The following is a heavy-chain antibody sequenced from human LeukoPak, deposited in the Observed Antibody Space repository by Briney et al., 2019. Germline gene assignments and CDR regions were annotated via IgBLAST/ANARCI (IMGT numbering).Heavy chain of an antibody. V-gene: IGHV3-33*08. CDR1: GFTFSSYG. J-gene: IGHJ4*02. CDR2: IWYDGSNK. D-gene: IGHD3-22*01. CDR3: ARGSYDSSGYPGYFDY. Sequence: RAGGSLRLSCAASGFTFSSYGMLWVRQAPGKGLEWVAVIWYDGSNKYYADSVKGRFTISRDDSKNTLYLQMNSLRAEDTAVYYCARGSYDSSGYPGYFDYWGQGTLVTVSS.